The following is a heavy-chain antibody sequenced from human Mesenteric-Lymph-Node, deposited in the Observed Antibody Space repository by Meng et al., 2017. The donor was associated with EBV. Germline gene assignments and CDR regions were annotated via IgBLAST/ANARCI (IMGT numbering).Heavy chain of an antibody. CDR3: ARETPDETYDISWFFDS. D-gene: IGHD3-22*01. Sequence: QVQLQVSVPGLLKPSQTLSLTCAVSGDSISIGTYCWTCIRQPPWKGLEWIGVIYSGGRTYYTPSLKSRLTISLDTSKNQFALNLKSVTAADTAVYYCARETPDETYDISWFFDSWGPGALVTVSS. V-gene: IGHV4-30-4*01. J-gene: IGHJ4*02. CDR1: GDSISIGTYC. CDR2: IYSGGRT.